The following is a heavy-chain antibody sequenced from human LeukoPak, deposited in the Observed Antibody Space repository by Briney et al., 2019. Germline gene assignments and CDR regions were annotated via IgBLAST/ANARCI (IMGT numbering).Heavy chain of an antibody. V-gene: IGHV1-2*02. CDR2: IDPNSGGT. Sequence: ASVKVSCKASGYTFTGNHVHWVRQAPGQGLEWMGWIDPNSGGTKYAQKFQDRVTMTGDTSMSTAYMEMNGLRSDDTAVYFCAKEADTVSFDLWGRGTLVTVSS. CDR1: GYTFTGNH. J-gene: IGHJ2*01. D-gene: IGHD2-15*01. CDR3: AKEADTVSFDL.